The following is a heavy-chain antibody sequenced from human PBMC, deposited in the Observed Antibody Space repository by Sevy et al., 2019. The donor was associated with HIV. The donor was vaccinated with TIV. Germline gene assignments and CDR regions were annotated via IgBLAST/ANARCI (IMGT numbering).Heavy chain of an antibody. Sequence: GGSLRLSCAASGFTFSSYGMHWVRQAPGKGLEWVAFIRYDGSNKNYADSVKGRFTISRDNSKNTLYLQMNSLRAEDTVVYYCAKEIYYDYHYYYYYYGMDVWGQGTTVTVSS. CDR2: IRYDGSNK. J-gene: IGHJ6*02. V-gene: IGHV3-30*02. D-gene: IGHD5-12*01. CDR1: GFTFSSYG. CDR3: AKEIYYDYHYYYYYYGMDV.